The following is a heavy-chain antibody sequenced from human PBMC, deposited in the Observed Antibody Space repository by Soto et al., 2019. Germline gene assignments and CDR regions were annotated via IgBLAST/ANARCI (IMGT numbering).Heavy chain of an antibody. V-gene: IGHV2-5*02. CDR3: AHKGGRGAGMDV. CDR2: IYWDDDK. Sequence: QITLKESGHTLVKPTQTLTLTCTFSGFSLSTCGVGVAWIRQPPGQALEWLALIYWDDDKPYSPSLKSRLTIIKDTSKNQVVLTMTNMDPVDTGTYYCAHKGGRGAGMDVWGQGTTVTVSS. J-gene: IGHJ6*02. D-gene: IGHD2-15*01. CDR1: GFSLSTCGVG.